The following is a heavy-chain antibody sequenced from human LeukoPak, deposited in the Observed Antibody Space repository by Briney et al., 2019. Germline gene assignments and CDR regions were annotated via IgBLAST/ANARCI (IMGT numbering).Heavy chain of an antibody. Sequence: PGGSLRLSCAASGFTFSSYAMSWVRQAPGKGLEWVSASSGSGGSTYYADSVKGRFTISRDNSKNTLYLQMNSLRAEDTAVYYCAKDRLRYFDWLPFDYWGQGTLITVSS. CDR1: GFTFSSYA. J-gene: IGHJ4*02. D-gene: IGHD3-9*01. CDR3: AKDRLRYFDWLPFDY. V-gene: IGHV3-23*01. CDR2: SSGSGGST.